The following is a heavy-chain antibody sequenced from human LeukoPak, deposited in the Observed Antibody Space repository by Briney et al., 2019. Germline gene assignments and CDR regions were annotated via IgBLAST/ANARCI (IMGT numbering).Heavy chain of an antibody. Sequence: SETLSLTCTVSGGSISGYYWSWIRQPPGKGLEWIGYIYYSGSTNYNPSLKSRVTISVDTSKNQFSLKLSSVTAADTAVYYCARRPGIAAAGTVWFDPWGQGTLVTVSS. V-gene: IGHV4-59*12. J-gene: IGHJ5*02. D-gene: IGHD6-13*01. CDR2: IYYSGST. CDR1: GGSISGYY. CDR3: ARRPGIAAAGTVWFDP.